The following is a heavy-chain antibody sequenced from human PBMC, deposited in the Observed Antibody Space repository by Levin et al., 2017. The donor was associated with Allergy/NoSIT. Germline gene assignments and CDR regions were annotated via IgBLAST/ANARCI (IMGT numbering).Heavy chain of an antibody. J-gene: IGHJ4*02. D-gene: IGHD5-18*01. CDR1: GGALSSSSHF. CDR2: MHYGGTA. V-gene: IGHV4-39*07. CDR3: SRSLETAMAPYYSDY. Sequence: PLQTLSLTCSVSGGALSSSSHFWGWVRQSPGKGLQWIGSMHYGGTAYYTPSLKSRVTISMDTSKNQFSLRLTSVTAADTAIYYCSRSLETAMAPYYSDYWGQGTLVTVSS.